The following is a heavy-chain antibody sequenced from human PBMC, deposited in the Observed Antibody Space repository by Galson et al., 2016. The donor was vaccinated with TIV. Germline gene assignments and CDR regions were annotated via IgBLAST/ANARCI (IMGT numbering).Heavy chain of an antibody. Sequence: ETLSLTCTVSGGSINTYYWSWIRQSPGKGLEWIGHIFYTGSTDFSPSLKSRLTLSIDRSKNQFSLKLTSLTAADTAVYYCAGDKSDFDTVDYFYYYMDVWGKGTVVTVSS. V-gene: IGHV4-59*01. CDR3: AGDKSDFDTVDYFYYYMDV. CDR1: GGSINTYY. D-gene: IGHD2-21*02. J-gene: IGHJ6*03. CDR2: IFYTGST.